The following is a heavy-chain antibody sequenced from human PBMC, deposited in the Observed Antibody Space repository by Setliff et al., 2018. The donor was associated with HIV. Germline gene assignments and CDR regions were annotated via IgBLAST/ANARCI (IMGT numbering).Heavy chain of an antibody. D-gene: IGHD4-17*01. J-gene: IGHJ6*03. CDR2: IKQDGSEK. CDR3: ARRPTVTTARLKYYYMDV. V-gene: IGHV3-7*01. CDR1: GFTFSIYS. Sequence: GGSLRLSCAASGFTFSIYSMSWVRQAPGKGLEWVANIKQDGSEKYHVDSVKGRFTISRDNAKNSLYLQMNSLRAEDTAVYYCARRPTVTTARLKYYYMDVWGKGTTVTVSS.